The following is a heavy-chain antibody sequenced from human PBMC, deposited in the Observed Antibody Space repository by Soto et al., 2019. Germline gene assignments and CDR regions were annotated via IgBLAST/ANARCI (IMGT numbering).Heavy chain of an antibody. Sequence: SETLSLTCTVSGGSISSGDYYWSWIRQPPGKGLEWIGYIYYSGSNYYNPSLKSRVTISVDTSKNQFSLKLSSVTAADTAVYYCARGKITMIVVWTSGWFDPWGQGTLVTVSS. J-gene: IGHJ5*02. CDR1: GGSISSGDYY. CDR3: ARGKITMIVVWTSGWFDP. V-gene: IGHV4-30-4*01. CDR2: IYYSGSN. D-gene: IGHD3-22*01.